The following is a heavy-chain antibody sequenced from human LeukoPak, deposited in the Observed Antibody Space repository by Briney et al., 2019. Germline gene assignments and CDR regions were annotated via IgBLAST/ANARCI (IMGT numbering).Heavy chain of an antibody. CDR3: ARAPPTVTQPPHWFDP. D-gene: IGHD4-17*01. V-gene: IGHV1-69*13. Sequence: SVKVSCKASGDTFSSYAISWVRPAPGQGLEWMGGIIPIFGTANYAQKFQGRVTITADESTSTAYMELSSLRSEDTAVYYCARAPPTVTQPPHWFDPWGQGTLVTVSS. J-gene: IGHJ5*02. CDR2: IIPIFGTA. CDR1: GDTFSSYA.